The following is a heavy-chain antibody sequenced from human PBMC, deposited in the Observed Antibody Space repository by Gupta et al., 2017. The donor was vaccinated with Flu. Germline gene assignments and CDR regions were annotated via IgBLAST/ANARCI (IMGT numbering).Heavy chain of an antibody. V-gene: IGHV3-48*03. D-gene: IGHD3/OR15-3a*01. J-gene: IGHJ4*02. CDR2: ISSSSVT. CDR1: GFTFSSYE. Sequence: EVQLVESGGGLVQPGGSLRLSCAASGFTFSSYEMSWVRLAPGKGLEWVSFISSSSVTYYTDSVRGRFTMSRDNARNSVYLQMNSLRDEDTGFYYCARGHWDCWDQGTLVTVSS. CDR3: ARGHWDC.